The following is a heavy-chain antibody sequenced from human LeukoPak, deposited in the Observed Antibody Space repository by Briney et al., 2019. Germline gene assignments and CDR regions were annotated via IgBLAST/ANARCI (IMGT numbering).Heavy chain of an antibody. CDR1: GYTFTYRY. Sequence: ASVKVSCKASGYTFTYRYLHWVRQAPGQALEWMGWITPFNGNTNYAQKFQDRVTITRDRSMSTAYMELSSLRSEDTAMYYCASPVWIAKSEDYDFWSGYPELDAFDIWGQGTMVTVSS. V-gene: IGHV1-45*02. J-gene: IGHJ3*02. D-gene: IGHD3-3*01. CDR3: ASPVWIAKSEDYDFWSGYPELDAFDI. CDR2: ITPFNGNT.